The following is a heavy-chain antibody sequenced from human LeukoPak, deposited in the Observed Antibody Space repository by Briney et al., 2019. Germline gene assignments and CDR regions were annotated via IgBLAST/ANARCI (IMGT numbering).Heavy chain of an antibody. Sequence: GASVKVSCKASGYTFTSYGISWVRQAPGQGLEWMGWISAYNGSTNYAQKLQGRVTMTTDTSTSTAYMELRSLRSDDTAVYYCARADPIAAAGTGNYWGQGTLVTVSS. D-gene: IGHD6-13*01. CDR1: GYTFTSYG. V-gene: IGHV1-18*01. J-gene: IGHJ4*02. CDR2: ISAYNGST. CDR3: ARADPIAAAGTGNY.